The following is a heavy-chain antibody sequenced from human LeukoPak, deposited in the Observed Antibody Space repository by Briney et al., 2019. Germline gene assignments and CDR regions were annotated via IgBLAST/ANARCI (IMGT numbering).Heavy chain of an antibody. Sequence: GGSLRLSCAASDFSFITYAMSWVRQAPGKGLEWVSTISGGGDATYYADSVKGRFTISRDNSKNTLYLQMNSLRAEDTAVYYCAKHRFLEWFYFDYWGQGTLVTVSS. CDR2: ISGGGDAT. J-gene: IGHJ4*02. V-gene: IGHV3-23*01. D-gene: IGHD3-3*01. CDR1: DFSFITYA. CDR3: AKHRFLEWFYFDY.